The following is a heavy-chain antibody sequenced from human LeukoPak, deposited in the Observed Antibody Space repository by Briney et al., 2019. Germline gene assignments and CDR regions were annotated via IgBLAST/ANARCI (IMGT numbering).Heavy chain of an antibody. CDR1: GGSISSSSYY. CDR2: IYYSGST. D-gene: IGHD2-8*01. V-gene: IGHV4-39*07. Sequence: PSETLSLTCTVSGGSISSSSYYWGWIRQPPGKGLEWIGSIYYSGSTYYNPSLKSRVTISVDTSKNQFSLKLSSVTAGDTAVYYCATYSRTRFDPWGQGTLVTVSS. CDR3: ATYSRTRFDP. J-gene: IGHJ5*02.